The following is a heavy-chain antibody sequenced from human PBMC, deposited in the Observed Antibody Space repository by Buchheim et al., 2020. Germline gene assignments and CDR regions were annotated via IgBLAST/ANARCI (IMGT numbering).Heavy chain of an antibody. CDR1: GFTFSDHY. CDR3: RLRIGPNHSIGH. D-gene: IGHD4/OR15-4a*01. Sequence: EVQLVESGGGLVQPGGSLRLSCSISGFTFSDHYMDWVRQAPGKGLEWVGRSRNHAYTYAASVKGRFSISRDDSKSSLYLQMNGLTSADTAFYYCRLRIGPNHSIGHWGQGTL. CDR2: SRNHAYT. V-gene: IGHV3-72*01. J-gene: IGHJ4*02.